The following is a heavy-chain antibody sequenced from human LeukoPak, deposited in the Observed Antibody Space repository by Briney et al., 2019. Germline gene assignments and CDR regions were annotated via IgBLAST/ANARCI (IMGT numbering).Heavy chain of an antibody. V-gene: IGHV3-23*01. Sequence: PGGSLRLSCAASGFTFSSYAMSWVRQAPGKGLEWVSAISGSGGSTYYADSVKGRFTISRDNSKNTLYLQMNSLRAEDTALYYCARDRSAYYYDSSGYYSPDYFDYWGQGTLVTVSS. D-gene: IGHD3-22*01. CDR2: ISGSGGST. CDR1: GFTFSSYA. J-gene: IGHJ4*02. CDR3: ARDRSAYYYDSSGYYSPDYFDY.